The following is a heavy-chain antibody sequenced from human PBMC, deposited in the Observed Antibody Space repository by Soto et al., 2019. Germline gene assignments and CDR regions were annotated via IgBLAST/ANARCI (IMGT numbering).Heavy chain of an antibody. J-gene: IGHJ4*02. CDR2: INHSGST. D-gene: IGHD3-9*01. V-gene: IGHV4-34*01. CDR3: ATKHYDILTGYYNGRDY. CDR1: GGSFSGYY. Sequence: SETLSLTCAVYGGSFSGYYWSWIRQPPGKGLEWIGEINHSGSTNYNPSLKSRVTISVDTSKNQFSLKLSSVTAADTAVYYCATKHYDILTGYYNGRDYWGQGTLVTVS.